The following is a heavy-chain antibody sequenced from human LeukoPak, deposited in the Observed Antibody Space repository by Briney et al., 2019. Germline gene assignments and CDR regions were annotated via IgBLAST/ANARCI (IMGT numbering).Heavy chain of an antibody. J-gene: IGHJ3*02. Sequence: SQTLSLTCAISGDSVSSNSAAWNWIRPSPSRALVWLGRTYYRSKWNNDYAGSVKSRITINPDTSKNQFSLQLNSVTPEDTAVYYWARAGGGGRSFDIWGQGTMVTVSS. CDR1: GDSVSSNSAA. CDR3: ARAGGGGRSFDI. D-gene: IGHD6-19*01. V-gene: IGHV6-1*01. CDR2: TYYRSKWNN.